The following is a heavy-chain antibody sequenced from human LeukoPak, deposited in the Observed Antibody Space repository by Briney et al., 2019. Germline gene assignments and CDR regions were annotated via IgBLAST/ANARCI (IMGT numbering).Heavy chain of an antibody. D-gene: IGHD3-10*01. CDR2: MSPNSGNT. Sequence: ASVKVSCKASGYTFTSYDINWVRQATRQGLEWMGWMSPNSGNTHYAQKFQGRVSMTTSTSISTAYMELSSLRSEDTAVYYCVRGQGTPFDSWGQGTLVTVSS. V-gene: IGHV1-8*01. CDR1: GYTFTSYD. CDR3: VRGQGTPFDS. J-gene: IGHJ4*02.